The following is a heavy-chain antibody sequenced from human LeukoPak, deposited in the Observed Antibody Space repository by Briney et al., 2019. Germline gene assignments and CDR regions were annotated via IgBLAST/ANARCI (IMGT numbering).Heavy chain of an antibody. J-gene: IGHJ3*02. CDR1: GFTFSRYS. V-gene: IGHV3-21*01. D-gene: IGHD5-12*01. CDR2: ISGSSSYI. CDR3: ARDFRGYSWLIDAFDI. Sequence: PGGSLRLSCAASGFTFSRYSMNWVRQAPGKGLEWVSSISGSSSYIYYADSVKGRFTISRDKTKNSLYLKMNSLRAEDTAVYYSARDFRGYSWLIDAFDIWGQGTMVTVSS.